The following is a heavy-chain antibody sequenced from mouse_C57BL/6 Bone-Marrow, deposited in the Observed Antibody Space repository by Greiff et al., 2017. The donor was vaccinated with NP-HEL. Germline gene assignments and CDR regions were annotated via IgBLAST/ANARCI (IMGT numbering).Heavy chain of an antibody. Sequence: QVQLQQSGAELVKPGASVKISCKASGYAFSSYWMHWVKQRPGQGLEWIGQIYPADGDTNYNGKFKGKATLTADKSSSTAYMQLSSLTSEDSAVYFCARIVRKYFDVWGTETTLTVSS. CDR1: GYAFSSYW. V-gene: IGHV1-80*01. CDR3: ARIVRKYFDV. J-gene: IGHJ1*03. CDR2: IYPADGDT.